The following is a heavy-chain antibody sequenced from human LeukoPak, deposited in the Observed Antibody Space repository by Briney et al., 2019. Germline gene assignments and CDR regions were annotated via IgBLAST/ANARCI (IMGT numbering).Heavy chain of an antibody. CDR2: IYHSGST. D-gene: IGHD3-9*01. J-gene: IGHJ4*02. V-gene: IGHV4-38-2*02. CDR3: ARVSITYYDILTGSSFFDY. Sequence: SETLSLTCTVSGYSISSGYYWGWIRQPPGKGLEWIGSIYHSGSTYYNPSLKSRVTISVDTSKNQFSLKLSSVTAADTAVYYCARVSITYYDILTGSSFFDYWGQGTLVTVSS. CDR1: GYSISSGYY.